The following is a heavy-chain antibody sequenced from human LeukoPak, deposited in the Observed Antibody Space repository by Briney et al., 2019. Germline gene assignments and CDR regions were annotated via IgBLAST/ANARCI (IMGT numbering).Heavy chain of an antibody. CDR3: ARVVIALGAFDI. J-gene: IGHJ3*02. CDR2: IYYSGST. V-gene: IGHV4-59*01. Sequence: SETLSLTCTVSGGFISSYYWSWIRQPPGKGLEWIGYIYYSGSTNYNPSLKSRVTISVDTSKNQFSLKLSSVTAADTAVYYCARVVIALGAFDIWGQGTMVTVSS. D-gene: IGHD3-22*01. CDR1: GGFISSYY.